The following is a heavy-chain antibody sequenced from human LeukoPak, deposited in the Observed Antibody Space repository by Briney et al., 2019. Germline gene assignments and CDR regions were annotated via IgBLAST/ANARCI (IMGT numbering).Heavy chain of an antibody. CDR3: AYGRAGTLDY. Sequence: SETLSLTCTVSGGSISSNYWSWIRQPPGKGLEWIGYIYYTGSTNYNPSLKSRVTISVDTSKNQFSLNLSSVTAADTAVYYCAYGRAGTLDYWGQGTLVTVSS. CDR1: GGSISSNY. J-gene: IGHJ4*02. CDR2: IYYTGST. D-gene: IGHD6-19*01. V-gene: IGHV4-59*01.